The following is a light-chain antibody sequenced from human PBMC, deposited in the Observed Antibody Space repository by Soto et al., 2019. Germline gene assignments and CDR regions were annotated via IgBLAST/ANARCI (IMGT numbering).Light chain of an antibody. Sequence: EIVMTKSPATLSVSPGERATLSCRASQSVSSNLAWYQQKPGQAPRLLIYGASTRATGIPARFSGSGSGTEFTLTISSLQSEDFVVYYCQQDNNWLWTFGQGTKVEIK. CDR3: QQDNNWLWT. V-gene: IGKV3-15*01. CDR2: GAS. CDR1: QSVSSN. J-gene: IGKJ1*01.